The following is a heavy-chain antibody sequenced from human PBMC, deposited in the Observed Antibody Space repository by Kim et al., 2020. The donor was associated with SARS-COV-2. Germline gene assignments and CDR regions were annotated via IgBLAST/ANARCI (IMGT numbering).Heavy chain of an antibody. D-gene: IGHD6-13*01. V-gene: IGHV1-18*01. CDR3: AREDIAAAGHYYYYYGMDV. Sequence: ASVKVSCKASGYTFTSYGISWVRQAPGQGLEWMGWISAYNGNTNYAQKLQGRVTMTTDTSTSTAYMELRSLRSDDTAVYYCAREDIAAAGHYYYYYGMDVWGQGTTVTVSS. CDR1: GYTFTSYG. J-gene: IGHJ6*02. CDR2: ISAYNGNT.